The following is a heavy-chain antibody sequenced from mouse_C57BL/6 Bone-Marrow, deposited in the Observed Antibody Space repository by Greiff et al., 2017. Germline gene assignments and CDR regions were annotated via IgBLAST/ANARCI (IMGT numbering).Heavy chain of an antibody. V-gene: IGHV3-6*01. CDR2: ISYDGSN. Sequence: DVQLQESGPGLVKPSQSLSLTCSVTGYSITSGYYWNWIRRFPGNKLEWMGYISYDGSNNYNPSLKNRISITRDTSKNQFFLKLNSVTTEDTATYYCARGDYYFDYWGQGTTLTVSS. CDR1: GYSITSGYY. CDR3: ARGDYYFDY. J-gene: IGHJ2*01.